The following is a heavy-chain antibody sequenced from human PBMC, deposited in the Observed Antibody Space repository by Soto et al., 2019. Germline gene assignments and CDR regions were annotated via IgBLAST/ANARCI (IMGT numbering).Heavy chain of an antibody. V-gene: IGHV3-21*06. CDR1: GFTFRDYS. Sequence: EVQLVEPGGGLVKPGGSLRLSCAASGFTFRDYSLNWVRQAPGKGLEWVSSITSKSTDIYYADSVKGRFTISRDNAKSSLYLQLDSLRADDTAVYFCARSGVAALDSWGQGTLVTVSS. CDR2: ITSKSTDI. J-gene: IGHJ5*01. CDR3: ARSGVAALDS. D-gene: IGHD2-8*01.